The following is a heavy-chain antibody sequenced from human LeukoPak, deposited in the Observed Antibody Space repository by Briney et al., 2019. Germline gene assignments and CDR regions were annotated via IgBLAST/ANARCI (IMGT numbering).Heavy chain of an antibody. CDR3: ASKYYDILTGYPY. Sequence: SVNVSCQASGGILSSYAISWVRPAPGQGLAWMGGILPTFGTAKYAQKFQGRVTITANKSTSTAYMELSSLRSEDTAVYYCASKYYDILTGYPYWGQGTLVTVSS. CDR2: ILPTFGTA. CDR1: GGILSSYA. J-gene: IGHJ4*02. V-gene: IGHV1-69*06. D-gene: IGHD3-9*01.